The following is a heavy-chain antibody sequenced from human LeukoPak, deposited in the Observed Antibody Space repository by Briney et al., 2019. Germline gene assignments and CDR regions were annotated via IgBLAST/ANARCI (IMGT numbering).Heavy chain of an antibody. CDR3: ARDLSSVGFDP. D-gene: IGHD2-2*01. J-gene: IGHJ5*02. CDR1: GGSISGYY. CDR2: IHYSGST. V-gene: IGHV4-59*12. Sequence: SETLSLTCTVSGGSISGYYWNWIRQAPGKGREWIGNIHYSGSTKYSPSLKSRVTISVDTSKNQFSLKLSSVTAADTAVYYCARDLSSVGFDPWGQGTLVTVSS.